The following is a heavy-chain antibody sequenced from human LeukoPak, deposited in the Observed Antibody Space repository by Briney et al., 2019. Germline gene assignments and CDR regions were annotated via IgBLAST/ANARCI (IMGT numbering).Heavy chain of an antibody. CDR2: IRYDGSNK. Sequence: GGSLRLSCAASGFTFSSYGMHWVRQAPGKGLEWVAFIRYDGSNKYYADSVKGRFTISRDNSKNTLYLQMNSLRVEDTAVYYCVRDRHYIGNREVRFPYWGQGALVTVSS. D-gene: IGHD3-10*01. CDR3: VRDRHYIGNREVRFPY. J-gene: IGHJ4*02. V-gene: IGHV3-30*02. CDR1: GFTFSSYG.